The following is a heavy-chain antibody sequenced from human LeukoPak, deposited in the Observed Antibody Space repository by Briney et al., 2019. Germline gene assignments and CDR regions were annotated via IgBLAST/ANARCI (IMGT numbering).Heavy chain of an antibody. V-gene: IGHV3-48*02. CDR3: ARLCDGDCYHGMDV. CDR2: ITNSGNSK. J-gene: IGHJ6*02. CDR1: EFTFSSYS. Sequence: PGGSLRLSCAASEFTFSSYSMNWVRQAPGKGLEWVSYITNSGNSKSYADSVKGRFTISRDNTKSSLYLQMNSLRDEDTAVYYCARLCDGDCYHGMDVWGQGTTVTVSS. D-gene: IGHD2-21*01.